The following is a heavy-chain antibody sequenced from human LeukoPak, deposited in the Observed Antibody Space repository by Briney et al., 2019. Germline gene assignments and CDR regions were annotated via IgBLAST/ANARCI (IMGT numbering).Heavy chain of an antibody. Sequence: ASVKVSCKASGYTFTGYFIQWVRQAPGQGLEWMGWINPNSGGTNYAQKFQGRVTMTRGTSITTAYMELSSLRSDDTAVYYCARGQGGYDFDYWGQGTLVTVSS. CDR3: ARGQGGYDFDY. CDR1: GYTFTGYF. CDR2: INPNSGGT. J-gene: IGHJ4*02. V-gene: IGHV1-2*02. D-gene: IGHD5-12*01.